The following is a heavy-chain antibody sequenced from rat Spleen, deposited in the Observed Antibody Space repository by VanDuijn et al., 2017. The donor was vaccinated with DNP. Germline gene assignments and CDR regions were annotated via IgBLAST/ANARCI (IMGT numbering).Heavy chain of an antibody. CDR2: IWGHGNT. CDR1: GFSLTDYG. V-gene: IGHV2S75*01. J-gene: IGHJ4*01. CDR3: ARDRYYGSTVGMDA. D-gene: IGHD1-6*01. Sequence: QVQLKESGPVLVQASETLSLTCTVSGFSLTDYGVIWVRQSPGKGLEWLGIIWGHGNTAYNSALKSRLSISRDTSKSQVFLKMSSLKTEDTATYYCARDRYYGSTVGMDAWGQGASVTVSS.